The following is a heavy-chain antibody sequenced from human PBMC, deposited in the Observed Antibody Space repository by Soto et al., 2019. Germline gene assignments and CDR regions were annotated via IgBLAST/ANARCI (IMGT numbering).Heavy chain of an antibody. Sequence: GGSLRLSCTASGFTFGDYAMSWFRQAPGKGLEWVGFIRSKAYGGTTEYAASVKGRFTISRDDSKSIAYLQMNSLKTEDTAVYYCTSAGYSSGWPSPYWGQGTLVTVSS. V-gene: IGHV3-49*03. J-gene: IGHJ4*02. D-gene: IGHD6-19*01. CDR1: GFTFGDYA. CDR3: TSAGYSSGWPSPY. CDR2: IRSKAYGGTT.